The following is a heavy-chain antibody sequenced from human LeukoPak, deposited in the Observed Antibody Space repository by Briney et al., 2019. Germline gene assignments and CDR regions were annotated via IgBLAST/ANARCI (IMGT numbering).Heavy chain of an antibody. V-gene: IGHV4-39*01. CDR1: GGSISSSSYY. Sequence: SETLSLTCTVSGGSISSSSYYWGWIRQPPGKGLEWIGSIYYSGSTYYNPSLKSRVTISVDTSKNQLSLKLSSVTAADTAVYYCARLVAAAGTAVDYYGMDVWGQGTTVTVSS. CDR3: ARLVAAAGTAVDYYGMDV. CDR2: IYYSGST. D-gene: IGHD6-13*01. J-gene: IGHJ6*02.